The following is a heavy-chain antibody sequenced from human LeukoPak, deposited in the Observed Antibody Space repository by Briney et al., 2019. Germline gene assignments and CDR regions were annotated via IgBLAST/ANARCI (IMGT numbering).Heavy chain of an antibody. Sequence: ASVKVSCKASGYTFTSYGISWVRQAPGQGLEWMGWISAYNGNTNYAQKFQGRVTMTRDTSISTAYMELSRLRSDDTAVYYCARPIAAANTLLAPIGYWGQGTLVTVSS. D-gene: IGHD6-13*01. CDR3: ARPIAAANTLLAPIGY. CDR2: ISAYNGNT. V-gene: IGHV1-18*01. CDR1: GYTFTSYG. J-gene: IGHJ4*02.